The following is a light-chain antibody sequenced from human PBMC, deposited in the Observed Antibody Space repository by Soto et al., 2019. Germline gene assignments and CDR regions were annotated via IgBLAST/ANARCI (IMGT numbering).Light chain of an antibody. J-gene: IGLJ1*01. V-gene: IGLV2-14*01. CDR2: EVS. CDR3: SSYTNLNTRV. Sequence: QSVLTQPASVSGSPGQSITISCSGTSSDVGGYKYVSWYQQHPGKVPKVIIYEVSNRPSGVSNRFSGSKSSNTASLTISGLQAEDEAAYYCSSYTNLNTRVFGTGTKVTVL. CDR1: SSDVGGYKY.